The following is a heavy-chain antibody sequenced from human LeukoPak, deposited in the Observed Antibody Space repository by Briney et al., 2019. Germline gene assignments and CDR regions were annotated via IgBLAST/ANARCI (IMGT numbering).Heavy chain of an antibody. V-gene: IGHV4-31*03. J-gene: IGHJ5*02. D-gene: IGHD6-13*01. Sequence: PSETPSLTCTVSGGSISSGGYYWSWIRQHPGKGLEWIGYIYYTGTTYYNPSLKSRVSISIDTSKNQFSLKLSSVTAADTAVYYCARREPGAAAANNWFDPWGQGTLVTVSS. CDR2: IYYTGTT. CDR1: GGSISSGGYY. CDR3: ARREPGAAAANNWFDP.